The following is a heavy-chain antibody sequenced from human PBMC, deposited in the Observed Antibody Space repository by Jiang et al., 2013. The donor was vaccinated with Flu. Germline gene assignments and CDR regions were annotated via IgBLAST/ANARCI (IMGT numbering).Heavy chain of an antibody. CDR3: ARGVITVIKVFDY. CDR2: INTNTGNP. J-gene: IGHJ4*02. D-gene: IGHD4-17*01. V-gene: IGHV7-4-1*02. Sequence: QAPGQGLEWMGWINTNTGNPTYAQGFTGRFVFSLDTSVSTAYLQISSLKAEDTAVYYCARGVITVIKVFDYWGQGTLVTVSS.